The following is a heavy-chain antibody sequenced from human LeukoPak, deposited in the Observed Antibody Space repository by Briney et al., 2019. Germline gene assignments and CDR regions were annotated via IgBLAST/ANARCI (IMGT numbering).Heavy chain of an antibody. Sequence: GGSLRLSCAASGFTFSTYAMRWVRQAPGKGLEWVSSITGSGGSTYYADSVKGRFTISRDNSKNTLYLQMNSLRAEDTAVYYCATHGGYCSSTSCYKGPDDVNYYYYYTDVWGKGTTVTVSS. CDR2: ITGSGGST. V-gene: IGHV3-23*01. J-gene: IGHJ6*03. D-gene: IGHD2-2*01. CDR1: GFTFSTYA. CDR3: ATHGGYCSSTSCYKGPDDVNYYYYYTDV.